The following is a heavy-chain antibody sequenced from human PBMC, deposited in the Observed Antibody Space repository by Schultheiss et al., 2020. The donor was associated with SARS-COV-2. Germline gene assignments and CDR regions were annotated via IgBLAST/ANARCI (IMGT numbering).Heavy chain of an antibody. CDR3: ATSLFGGVIVNFDY. CDR1: GFTFSSYW. Sequence: GESLKISCAASGFTFSSYWMHWVRQAPGKGLVWVSRINSDGSSTNYADSVKGRFTISRDNAKNSLYLQMNSLRSEDTAVYYCATSLFGGVIVNFDYWGQGNLVTISS. D-gene: IGHD3-16*02. CDR2: INSDGSST. J-gene: IGHJ4*02. V-gene: IGHV3-74*01.